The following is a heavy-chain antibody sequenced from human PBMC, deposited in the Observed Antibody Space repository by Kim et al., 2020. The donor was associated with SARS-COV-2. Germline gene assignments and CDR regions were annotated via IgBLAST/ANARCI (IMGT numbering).Heavy chain of an antibody. Sequence: GIANYAQKYQGSVTITADKSTSTAYMELSSLRSEDTAVYYCARDVLTAGGNWGQGTLVTVSS. CDR3: ARDVLTAGGN. V-gene: IGHV1-69*04. CDR2: GIA. J-gene: IGHJ4*02. D-gene: IGHD2-15*01.